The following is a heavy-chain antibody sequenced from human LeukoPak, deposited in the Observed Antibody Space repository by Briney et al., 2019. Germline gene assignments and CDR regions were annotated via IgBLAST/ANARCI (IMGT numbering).Heavy chain of an antibody. CDR1: GYSISSGYY. CDR3: ARQGGAMAPFDY. Sequence: SETLSLTCAVSGYSISSGYYWGWIRQPPGKGLEWIGTIYHSGSTYYNPSLKSRVTISVDTSKNQFSLKLSSVTAADTAVYYCARQGGAMAPFDYWGQGTLVTVSS. CDR2: IYHSGST. D-gene: IGHD3-16*01. V-gene: IGHV4-38-2*01. J-gene: IGHJ4*02.